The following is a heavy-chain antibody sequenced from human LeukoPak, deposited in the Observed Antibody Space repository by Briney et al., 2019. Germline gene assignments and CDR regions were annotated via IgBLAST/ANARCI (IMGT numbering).Heavy chain of an antibody. V-gene: IGHV4-59*01. D-gene: IGHD4/OR15-4a*01. CDR3: VRDTYDFGGQSEDYFDS. Sequence: SETLSLTCSVSGDSMGTNYWSWIRRRPGKGLEWIGYAHSSGHTRSIPSLQSRVSISVDMSKKHLSLRLTSVTAADTAVYYCVRDTYDFGGQSEDYFDSWGQGTMVLVSS. J-gene: IGHJ3*01. CDR1: GDSMGTNY. CDR2: AHSSGHT.